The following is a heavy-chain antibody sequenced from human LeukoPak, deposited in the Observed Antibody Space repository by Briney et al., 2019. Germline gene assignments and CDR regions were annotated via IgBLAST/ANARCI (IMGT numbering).Heavy chain of an antibody. CDR1: GFTFSSYW. Sequence: GGSLRLSCAASGFTFSSYWMSWVRQAPGKGLEWVSSISSSSSYIYYADSVKGRFTISRDNAKNSLYLQMNSLRAEDTALYYCAKDRRRYYGSGSYYDWGQGTLVTVSS. CDR2: ISSSSSYI. J-gene: IGHJ4*02. CDR3: AKDRRRYYGSGSYYD. D-gene: IGHD3-10*01. V-gene: IGHV3-21*04.